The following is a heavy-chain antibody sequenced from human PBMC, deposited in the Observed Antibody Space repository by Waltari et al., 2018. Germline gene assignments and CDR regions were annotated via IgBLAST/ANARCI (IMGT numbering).Heavy chain of an antibody. D-gene: IGHD3-10*01. V-gene: IGHV1-46*01. Sequence: QVQLVQSGAEVKKPGASVKVSCKASGYTFTSYYMHWVRQAPGQGLEWMGIINPSGGSTSYAQKFQGRVTMTRDTSTSTVYMELSSLRSEDTAVYYCARGSTSSVFPLGNWFDPWGQGTLVTVSS. J-gene: IGHJ5*02. CDR1: GYTFTSYY. CDR3: ARGSTSSVFPLGNWFDP. CDR2: INPSGGST.